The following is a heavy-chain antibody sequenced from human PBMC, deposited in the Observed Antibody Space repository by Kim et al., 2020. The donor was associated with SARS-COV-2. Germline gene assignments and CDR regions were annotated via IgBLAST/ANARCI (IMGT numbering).Heavy chain of an antibody. V-gene: IGHV3-43*01. J-gene: IGHJ4*02. D-gene: IGHD6-19*01. CDR3: ARDNGYSSGWSDCDH. Sequence: AESVRGRFTISGDNNKSSLYLNMTSLRPEDTALYYCARDNGYSSGWSDCDHWGQGTQVTVSS.